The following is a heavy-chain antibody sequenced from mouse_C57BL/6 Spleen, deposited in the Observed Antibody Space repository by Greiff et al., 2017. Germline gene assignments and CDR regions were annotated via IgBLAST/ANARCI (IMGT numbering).Heavy chain of an antibody. D-gene: IGHD1-1*02. CDR3: ARRGSPYYFDY. Sequence: VQLQQPGAELVRPGSSVKLSCKASGYTFTSYWMDWVKQRPGQGLEWIGNIYPSDSETHYNQKFKDKATLTVDKSSSTAYMQLSSLTSEDSAVYYCARRGSPYYFDYWGQGTTLTVSS. J-gene: IGHJ2*01. CDR2: IYPSDSET. V-gene: IGHV1-61*01. CDR1: GYTFTSYW.